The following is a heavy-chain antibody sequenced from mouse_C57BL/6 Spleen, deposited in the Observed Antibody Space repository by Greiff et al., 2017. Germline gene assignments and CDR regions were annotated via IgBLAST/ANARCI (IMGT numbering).Heavy chain of an antibody. CDR3: AMLYYGNYDYFDY. V-gene: IGHV5-17*01. Sequence: EVKLVESGGGLVKPGGFLKLSCAASGFTFSDYGMHWVRQAPEKGLEWVAYISSGSSTIYYADTVKGRFTISRDNAKNTLFLQMTSLRSEDTAMYYCAMLYYGNYDYFDYWGQGTTLTVSS. D-gene: IGHD2-1*01. CDR1: GFTFSDYG. J-gene: IGHJ2*01. CDR2: ISSGSSTI.